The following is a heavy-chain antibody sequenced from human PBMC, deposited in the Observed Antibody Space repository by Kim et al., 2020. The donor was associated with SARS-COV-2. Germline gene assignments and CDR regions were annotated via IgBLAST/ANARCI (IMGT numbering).Heavy chain of an antibody. Sequence: TNYNPSRKSRVTIAVDKSKNQFCLKLSSVTAADTAVYYCARRGEILSPDYWGQGTLVTVSS. V-gene: IGHV4-4*02. CDR2: T. J-gene: IGHJ4*02. CDR3: ARRGEILSPDY. D-gene: IGHD3-10*01.